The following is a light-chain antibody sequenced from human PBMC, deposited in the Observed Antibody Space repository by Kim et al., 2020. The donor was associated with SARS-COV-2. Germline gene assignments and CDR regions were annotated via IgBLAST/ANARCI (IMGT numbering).Light chain of an antibody. CDR2: GAS. J-gene: IGKJ5*01. CDR1: ESVDSSK. V-gene: IGKV3-20*01. CDR3: QQFGGSPPIT. Sequence: AGETATFACRASESVDSSKLAWYQQKRGQAPRLLIFGASSRATGIPDRCSGSGSGTDFTLTISRLEPEEFAVYYCQQFGGSPPITFGRGTRLEIK.